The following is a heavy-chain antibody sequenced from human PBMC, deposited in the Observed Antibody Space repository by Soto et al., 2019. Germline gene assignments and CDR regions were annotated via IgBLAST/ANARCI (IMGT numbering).Heavy chain of an antibody. CDR3: AVLPAAMRFGSYFYGMDV. Sequence: PGGSLRLSCAASGFIFRSYELNWVRQAPGKGPEWVSDISSSGGTVNYAGSVKGRFTISRDNAKNSLYLQMNSLRDEDTAVYYCAVLPAAMRFGSYFYGMDVWGQGTTVTVSS. V-gene: IGHV3-48*03. CDR2: ISSSGGTV. J-gene: IGHJ6*02. D-gene: IGHD2-2*01. CDR1: GFIFRSYE.